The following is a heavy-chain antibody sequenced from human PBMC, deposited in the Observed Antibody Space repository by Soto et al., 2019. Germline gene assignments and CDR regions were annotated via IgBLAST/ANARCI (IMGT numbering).Heavy chain of an antibody. V-gene: IGHV5-10-1*01. D-gene: IGHD3-22*01. CDR1: GYSFTSYW. J-gene: IGHJ6*02. Sequence: GEALKVSCKGSGYSFTSYWISWVRQMPGKGLEWMGRIDPSDSYTNYSPSFQGHVTISADKSISTAYLQWSRPKAADTAVYYCWRHADYCDSSGYYYHYYGLAVRGQRTTVPVSS. CDR2: IDPSDSYT. CDR3: WRHADYCDSSGYYYHYYGLAV.